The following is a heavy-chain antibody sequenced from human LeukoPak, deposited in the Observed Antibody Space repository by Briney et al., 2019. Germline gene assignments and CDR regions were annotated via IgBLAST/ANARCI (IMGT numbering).Heavy chain of an antibody. V-gene: IGHV4-39*02. D-gene: IGHD2-15*01. Sequence: SETLSLTCTVSVGSISSRSYYWGWIRQPPGKGLEWLCTIYNSGSTYYNPSLKSRVTISVDTSKNQFSLKLSSVTAADTAVYYCVREILYCSGGSCYRGPFDNWGQGTLVTVSA. J-gene: IGHJ4*02. CDR3: VREILYCSGGSCYRGPFDN. CDR2: IYNSGST. CDR1: VGSISSRSYY.